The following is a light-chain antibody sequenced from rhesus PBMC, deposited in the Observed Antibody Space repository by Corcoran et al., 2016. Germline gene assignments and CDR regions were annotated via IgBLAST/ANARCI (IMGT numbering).Light chain of an antibody. CDR3: LQDYTTPYS. Sequence: DIQMTQSPSSLSASVGDRVTVTCRASQGINKELSWYQQKPGKAPTLLIYAASILQTGGSSLFSGGGSGTDYTLTISRLQPEDVAAYYCLQDYTTPYSFGQGTKVEIK. CDR2: AAS. CDR1: QGINKE. J-gene: IGKJ2*01. V-gene: IGKV1-94*01.